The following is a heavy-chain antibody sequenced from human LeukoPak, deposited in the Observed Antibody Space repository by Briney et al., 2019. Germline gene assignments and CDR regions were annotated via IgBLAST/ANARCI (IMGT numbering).Heavy chain of an antibody. V-gene: IGHV3-48*01. Sequence: GGSLRLSCAASGFTFSSYAMHWVRQAPGKGLEWISYISSSSSAFYYADSVKGRFTISRDNAKNSLYLQMNSLRAEDTAVYYCARVWFGELAWGQGTLVTVSS. CDR1: GFTFSSYA. D-gene: IGHD3-10*01. J-gene: IGHJ4*02. CDR3: ARVWFGELA. CDR2: ISSSSSAF.